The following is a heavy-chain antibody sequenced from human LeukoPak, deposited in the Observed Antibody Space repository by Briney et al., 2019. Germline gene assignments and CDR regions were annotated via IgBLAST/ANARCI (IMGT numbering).Heavy chain of an antibody. CDR2: IKQDGSEK. D-gene: IGHD3-10*01. CDR3: ARDISYYGSGSYWGFASGWFDP. Sequence: GGSLRLSCAASGFTFSSYWMSWVRQAPGKGLEWVANIKQDGSEKYYVDSVKGRFTISRDNAKNSLYLQMNSLRAEDTAVYYCARDISYYGSGSYWGFASGWFDPWGQGTLVTVSS. J-gene: IGHJ5*02. CDR1: GFTFSSYW. V-gene: IGHV3-7*01.